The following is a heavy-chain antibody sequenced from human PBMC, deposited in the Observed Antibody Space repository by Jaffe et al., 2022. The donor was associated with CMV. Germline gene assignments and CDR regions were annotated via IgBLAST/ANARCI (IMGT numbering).Heavy chain of an antibody. CDR2: IRSRANNYAT. CDR3: RRGVSGSD. Sequence: EVQLVESGGGLVQPGGSLTLSCEASGFTFSGSAMHWVRQRSGKGLEWVGRIRSRANNYATAYGESVTGRFTISRDDSKNTAYLQMNSLKTEDTAVYFCRRGVSGSDWGLGTLVTVSS. J-gene: IGHJ4*02. V-gene: IGHV3-73*01. D-gene: IGHD3-10*01. CDR1: GFTFSGSA.